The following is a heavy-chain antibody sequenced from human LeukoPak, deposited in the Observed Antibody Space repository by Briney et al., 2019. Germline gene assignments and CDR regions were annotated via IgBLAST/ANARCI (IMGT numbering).Heavy chain of an antibody. D-gene: IGHD5-18*01. V-gene: IGHV1-18*04. J-gene: IGHJ4*02. CDR1: GYTFTSYG. CDR3: ARSLPNGLWSDY. CDR2: ISAYNGNT. Sequence: ASVKVSCKASGYTFTSYGISWVRQAPGQGLEWMGWISAYNGNTNYAQKLQGRVTMTTDTSTSTAYMELRGLRSDDTAVYYCARSLPNGLWSDYWGQGTLVTVSS.